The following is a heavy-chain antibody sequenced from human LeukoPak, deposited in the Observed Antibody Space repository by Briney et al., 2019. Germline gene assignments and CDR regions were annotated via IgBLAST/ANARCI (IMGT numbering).Heavy chain of an antibody. J-gene: IGHJ4*02. CDR3: ARDPTQYLRYGHFDY. V-gene: IGHV3-21*01. CDR2: INNDASHI. CDR1: GFTFSSSA. D-gene: IGHD5/OR15-5a*01. Sequence: PGGSLRLSCAASGFTFSSSAMNWVRQAPGKGLEWVSSINNDASHIYYAHSVKGRFTISRDNAKNSLYLQMNSLSDEDTAVYYCARDPTQYLRYGHFDYWGQGTLVTVSS.